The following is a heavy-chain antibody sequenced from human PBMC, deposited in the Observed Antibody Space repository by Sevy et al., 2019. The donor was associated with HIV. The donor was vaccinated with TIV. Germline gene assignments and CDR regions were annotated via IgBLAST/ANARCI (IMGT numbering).Heavy chain of an antibody. Sequence: SETLSLTCTVSGGSISSSSYYWGWIRQPPGKGLEWIGSIYYSGSTYYNPSLKSRVTISVDTSKNQFSLKLSSVTAADMAVYYCAREYYDYVWGSYRRFDYWGQGTLVTVSS. CDR1: GGSISSSSYY. CDR2: IYYSGST. CDR3: AREYYDYVWGSYRRFDY. D-gene: IGHD3-16*02. V-gene: IGHV4-39*01. J-gene: IGHJ4*02.